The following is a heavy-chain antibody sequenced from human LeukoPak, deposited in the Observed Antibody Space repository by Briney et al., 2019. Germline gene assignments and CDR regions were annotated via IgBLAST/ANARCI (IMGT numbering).Heavy chain of an antibody. Sequence: ASVKVSCKASGYTFTSYTMNWVRQAPGQGLEWMGWINTNTGNPTYAQGFTGRFVFSLDTSVSTAYLQISSLKAEDTAVYYCARDFSGSYARRDAFDIWGQGTMVTVSS. J-gene: IGHJ3*02. D-gene: IGHD1-26*01. CDR3: ARDFSGSYARRDAFDI. CDR2: INTNTGNP. CDR1: GYTFTSYT. V-gene: IGHV7-4-1*02.